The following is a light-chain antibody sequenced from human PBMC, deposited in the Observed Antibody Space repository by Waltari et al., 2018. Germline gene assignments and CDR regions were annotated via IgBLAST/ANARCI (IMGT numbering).Light chain of an antibody. V-gene: IGLV2-14*03. CDR1: TSDVGGYNY. J-gene: IGLJ3*02. CDR3: SSYTSSSTYWV. CDR2: DVS. Sequence: QSALTPPASVSGSPGQPITISCTGTTSDVGGYNYVPWYQQHPGKAPKLMIYDVSNRPSGVSNRFSGSKSGNTASLTISGLQAEDEADYYCSSYTSSSTYWVFGGGTKLTVL.